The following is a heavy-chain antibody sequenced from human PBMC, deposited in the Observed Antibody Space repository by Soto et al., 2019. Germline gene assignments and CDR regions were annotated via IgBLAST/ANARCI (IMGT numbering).Heavy chain of an antibody. CDR2: IYPGDSDT. CDR1: GYSFTSYW. V-gene: IGHV5-51*01. J-gene: IGHJ6*02. Sequence: PGEFLKISCKGSGYSFTSYWIGWVRQMPGKGLEWMGIIYPGDSDTRYSPSFQGQVTISADKSISTAYLRWSSLKASDTAMYYCARHGVRGFDYYYGMDVWGQGTTVTVSS. CDR3: ARHGVRGFDYYYGMDV. D-gene: IGHD3-10*01.